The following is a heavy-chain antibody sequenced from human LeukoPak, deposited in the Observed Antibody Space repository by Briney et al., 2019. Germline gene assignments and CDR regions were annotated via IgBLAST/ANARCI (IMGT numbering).Heavy chain of an antibody. V-gene: IGHV4-38-2*02. CDR3: ARRTTYVGWLPSESPSCFDY. CDR1: GYSISSGYY. J-gene: IGHJ4*02. D-gene: IGHD5-12*01. Sequence: SETLSLTCTVSGYSISSGYYWGWIRQPPGKGLEWIGSIYRSGRTYYNPSLKSRVTISLDTSKNQFSLKLTSVTAADTAVFYCARRTTYVGWLPSESPSCFDYWGQGTLVTVSS. CDR2: IYRSGRT.